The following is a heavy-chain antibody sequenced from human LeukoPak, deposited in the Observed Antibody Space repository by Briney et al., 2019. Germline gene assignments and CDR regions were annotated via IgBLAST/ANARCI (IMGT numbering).Heavy chain of an antibody. CDR3: ARGSNYYAPHFDY. V-gene: IGHV3-11*01. D-gene: IGHD3-10*01. CDR1: GFTFSDNY. Sequence: GGSLRLSCTASGFTFSDNYMSWIRQAPGKGLEWVSDISSSGNTIYYADSVKGRFTISRDNAKNSLYLQMNSLRVEDTAVYYCARGSNYYAPHFDYWGQGTLVTVSS. CDR2: ISSSGNTI. J-gene: IGHJ4*02.